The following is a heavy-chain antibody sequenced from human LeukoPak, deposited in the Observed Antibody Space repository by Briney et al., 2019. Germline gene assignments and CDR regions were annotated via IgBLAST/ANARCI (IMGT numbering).Heavy chain of an antibody. CDR3: ARDRGYSGSYLYAFDI. Sequence: ASVKVSCKASGYTFTSYDINWVRQATGQGLEWMGWMNPNSGNTGYAQKFQGRVTMTRNTSISTAYMELSSLRSEDTAVYYCARDRGYSGSYLYAFDIWGQGTMVTVSS. V-gene: IGHV1-8*01. D-gene: IGHD1-26*01. J-gene: IGHJ3*02. CDR1: GYTFTSYD. CDR2: MNPNSGNT.